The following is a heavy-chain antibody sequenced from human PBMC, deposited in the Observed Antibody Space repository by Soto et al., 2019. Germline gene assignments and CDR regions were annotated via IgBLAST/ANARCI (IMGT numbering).Heavy chain of an antibody. CDR1: GFTFSSYG. Sequence: QVQLVESGGGVVQPGRSLRLSCAASGFTFSSYGMHWVRQAPGKGLEWVAVISYDGSNKYYADSVKGRFTISRDNSKNTLYMKRNSLRGGETAVYYCAKDGRGYWGQGTLVTVSS. CDR2: ISYDGSNK. J-gene: IGHJ4*02. CDR3: AKDGRGY. V-gene: IGHV3-30*18.